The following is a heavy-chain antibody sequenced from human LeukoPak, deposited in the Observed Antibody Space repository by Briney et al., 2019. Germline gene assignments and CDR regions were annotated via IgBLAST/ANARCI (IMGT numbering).Heavy chain of an antibody. J-gene: IGHJ4*02. D-gene: IGHD6-13*01. V-gene: IGHV1-2*02. CDR1: VYTFTGYY. Sequence: ASVTVSRKASVYTFTGYYMHWVRQAPGQGLEWMGWINPSSGGTNYSHKFQGRVTMTRDTSISTAYMEVSRLRSDDTAVYYCARDLTYSTASRRNVEVYWGQGTLVTVSS. CDR3: ARDLTYSTASRRNVEVY. CDR2: INPSSGGT.